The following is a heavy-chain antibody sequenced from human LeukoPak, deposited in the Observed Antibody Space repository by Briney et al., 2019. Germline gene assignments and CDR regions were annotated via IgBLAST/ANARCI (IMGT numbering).Heavy chain of an antibody. CDR1: GGSISSSNYY. CDR3: ARGSGYYYGDFDY. V-gene: IGHV4-39*01. Sequence: SETLSLTCAVSGGSISSSNYYWGWIRQPPGKGLEWIGSIYYSGSAYSNPSHKSRVTISVDTSKNQFSLQLSSVTAADTAVYYCARGSGYYYGDFDYWGQGTLVTVSS. CDR2: IYYSGSA. J-gene: IGHJ4*02. D-gene: IGHD3-22*01.